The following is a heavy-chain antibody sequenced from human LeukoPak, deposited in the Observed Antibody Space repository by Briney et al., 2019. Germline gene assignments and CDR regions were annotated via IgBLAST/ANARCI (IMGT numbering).Heavy chain of an antibody. CDR2: IASGGDT. CDR1: GFTFSTYA. CDR3: LLGWDY. Sequence: GGSLRLSCAASGFTFSTYAMHWVRQGPQKRLEIVSAIASGGDTYYAKTVRGRFTISRDNSKDTLFLQMGSLRTEDMGVYYCLLGWDYWGQGALVSVSS. V-gene: IGHV3-64*01. D-gene: IGHD2-21*01. J-gene: IGHJ4*02.